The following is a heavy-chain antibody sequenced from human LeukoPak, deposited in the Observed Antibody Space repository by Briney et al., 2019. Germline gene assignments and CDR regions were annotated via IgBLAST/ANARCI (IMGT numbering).Heavy chain of an antibody. CDR1: GGSISSYY. CDR2: IYYSGST. D-gene: IGHD1-26*01. CDR3: ARVPGGGSRNNWFDP. V-gene: IGHV4-59*01. Sequence: SETLSLTCTVSGGSISSYYWSRIRQPPGKGLEWIGYIYYSGSTNYNPSLKSRVTISVDTSKNQFSLKLSSVTAADTAVYYCARVPGGGSRNNWFDPWDQGTLVTVSS. J-gene: IGHJ5*02.